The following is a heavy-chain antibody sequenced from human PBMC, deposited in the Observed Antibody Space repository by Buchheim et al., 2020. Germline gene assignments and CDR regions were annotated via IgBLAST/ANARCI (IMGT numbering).Heavy chain of an antibody. CDR2: ISSDGSHE. D-gene: IGHD2-15*01. J-gene: IGHJ6*02. CDR3: AKEVAIGTYYYYHYGIDV. CDR1: GFTFSSYV. Sequence: QVQLVESGGGVVQPGGSLRLSCAASGFTFSSYVMQWVRQAPGKGLEGVAIISSDGSHEYYADSVKGRFTISRDKSKNTLYLQMNSLRAEDTALYYCAKEVAIGTYYYYHYGIDVWGQGTT. V-gene: IGHV3-30*18.